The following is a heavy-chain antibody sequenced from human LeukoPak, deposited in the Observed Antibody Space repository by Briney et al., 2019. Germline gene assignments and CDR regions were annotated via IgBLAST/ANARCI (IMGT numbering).Heavy chain of an antibody. CDR1: GFTFSSYW. D-gene: IGHD6-6*01. CDR2: IKQEGSEK. J-gene: IGHJ4*02. V-gene: IGHV3-7*05. CDR3: ARDRDSSSSFDY. Sequence: PGGSLRLSCAASGFTFSSYWMSWVRQAPGKGLEWVANIKQEGSEKYYVVSVKGRFTISRDNAKNSLYLQMNSLRAEDTAVYYCARDRDSSSSFDYWGQGTLVTVSS.